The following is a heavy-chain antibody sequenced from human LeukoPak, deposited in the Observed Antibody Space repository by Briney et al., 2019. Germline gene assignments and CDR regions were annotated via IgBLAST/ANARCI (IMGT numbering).Heavy chain of an antibody. CDR3: ARVQGGIALMD. D-gene: IGHD6-13*01. CDR2: IYYSGST. V-gene: IGHV4-59*01. CDR1: GGSISSYY. Sequence: PSETLSLTCTVSGGSISSYYWSWIRQPPGKGLEWIGYIYYSGSTNYNPSLKSRVTISVDTSKNQFSLKLSSVTAADTAVYYCARVQGGIALMDWGQGTLVTVSS. J-gene: IGHJ4*02.